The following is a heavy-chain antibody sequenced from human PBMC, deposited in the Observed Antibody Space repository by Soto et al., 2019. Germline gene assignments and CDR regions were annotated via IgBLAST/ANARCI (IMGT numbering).Heavy chain of an antibody. Sequence: GGSLRLSCAASGFTFSSYCMHWVRQAPGKGLEWVAVIWYDGSNKYYADSVKGRFTISRDNSKNTLYLQMNSLRAEDTAVYYCARDGISSGWSIGYYYYGMDVWGQGTTVTVSS. J-gene: IGHJ6*02. D-gene: IGHD6-19*01. V-gene: IGHV3-33*01. CDR3: ARDGISSGWSIGYYYYGMDV. CDR2: IWYDGSNK. CDR1: GFTFSSYC.